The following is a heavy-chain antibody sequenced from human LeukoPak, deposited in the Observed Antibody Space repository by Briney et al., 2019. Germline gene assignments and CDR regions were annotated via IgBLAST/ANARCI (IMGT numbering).Heavy chain of an antibody. D-gene: IGHD2-15*01. Sequence: PGGSLRLSCAASGFTFSRYWMHWVRHAPGKGLVWVSRFNCYGNTTNYADSVKGRFTISRDNAENTLYLQMNSLRVEDTAVYYCTRRVSATRWFDPWGQGTLVTVSS. V-gene: IGHV3-74*01. CDR2: FNCYGNTT. CDR3: TRRVSATRWFDP. CDR1: GFTFSRYW. J-gene: IGHJ5*02.